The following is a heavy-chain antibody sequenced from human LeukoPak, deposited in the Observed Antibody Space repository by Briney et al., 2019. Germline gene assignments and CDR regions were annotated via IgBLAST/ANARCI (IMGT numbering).Heavy chain of an antibody. D-gene: IGHD1-26*01. CDR1: GLTFSSYG. J-gene: IGHJ4*02. V-gene: IGHV3-30*02. CDR2: IRYDGSNK. Sequence: GGSLRLSCAASGLTFSSYGMHWVRQAPGKGLEWVAYIRYDGSNKYYADSVKGRFTISRDNSKNTLYLQMDTLTAEDTAVYYCAKDQGASSYSFDYWGRGTLVTVSS. CDR3: AKDQGASSYSFDY.